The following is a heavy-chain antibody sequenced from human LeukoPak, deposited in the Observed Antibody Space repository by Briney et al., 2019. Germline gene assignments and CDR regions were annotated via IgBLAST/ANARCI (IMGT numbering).Heavy chain of an antibody. D-gene: IGHD4-23*01. CDR2: IGSSGSTV. Sequence: GGSLRLSCAASGFTVSAYEMNWVRQAPGKGLEWVSYIGSSGSTVYYADSVKGRFTISRDNAKNSLYMQMESLRDEDTAIYYCARDTLEYSNSPDALDIWGQGTMVTVSS. J-gene: IGHJ3*02. CDR1: GFTVSAYE. V-gene: IGHV3-48*03. CDR3: ARDTLEYSNSPDALDI.